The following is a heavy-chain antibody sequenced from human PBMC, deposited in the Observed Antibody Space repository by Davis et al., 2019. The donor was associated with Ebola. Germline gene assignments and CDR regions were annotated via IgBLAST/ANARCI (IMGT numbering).Heavy chain of an antibody. CDR1: GYSFSGYW. CDR2: IYPGESDT. CDR3: ARMRPVDDIVILPAAMGHAFDI. Sequence: GESLKISCQGSGYSFSGYWIAWVRQMPGKGLEWMGVIYPGESDTTYSPSLQGQVTISADKSISTAYLQWSRLKASDTAMYYCARMRPVDDIVILPAAMGHAFDIWGQGTMVTVSS. J-gene: IGHJ3*02. D-gene: IGHD2-2*01. V-gene: IGHV5-51*01.